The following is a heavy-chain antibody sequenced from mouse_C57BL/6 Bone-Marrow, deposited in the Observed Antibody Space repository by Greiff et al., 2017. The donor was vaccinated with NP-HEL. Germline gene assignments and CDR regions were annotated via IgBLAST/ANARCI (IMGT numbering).Heavy chain of an antibody. CDR2: IYPRSGNT. CDR3: ARSLFYDGYYVMIFDY. D-gene: IGHD2-3*01. CDR1: GYTFTSYG. Sequence: QVQLQQSGAELARPGASVKLSCKASGYTFTSYGISWVKQRTGQGLEWIGEIYPRSGNTYYNEKFKGKATLTADKSSSTAYMELRSLTSEDAAVYFCARSLFYDGYYVMIFDYWGQGTTLTVSS. J-gene: IGHJ2*01. V-gene: IGHV1-81*01.